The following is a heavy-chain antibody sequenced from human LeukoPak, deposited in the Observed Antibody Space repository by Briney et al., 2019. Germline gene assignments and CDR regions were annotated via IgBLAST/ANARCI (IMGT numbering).Heavy chain of an antibody. D-gene: IGHD5-18*01. Sequence: TSETLSLTCAVYGGSFSGYYWGWIRQPPGKVLEWIGEINNSGSTNYNPTLKSRATISVDTSKNQFSLKLSSVTAADTAVYYCARGGYSYGSPFDYWGQGTLVTVSS. V-gene: IGHV4-34*01. J-gene: IGHJ4*02. CDR1: GGSFSGYY. CDR2: INNSGST. CDR3: ARGGYSYGSPFDY.